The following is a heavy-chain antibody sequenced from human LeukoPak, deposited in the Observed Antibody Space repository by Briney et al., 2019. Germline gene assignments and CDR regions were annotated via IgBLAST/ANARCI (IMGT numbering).Heavy chain of an antibody. CDR3: ARRRTYSSSPRYWYFDL. CDR1: GFTFSSYA. J-gene: IGHJ2*01. V-gene: IGHV4-30-4*08. CDR2: IYYSGST. Sequence: LRLSCAASGFTFSSYAMSWVRQPPGKGLEWIGYIYYSGSTYYNPSLKSRVTISVDTSKNQFSLKLSSVTAADTAVYYCARRRTYSSSPRYWYFDLWGRGTLVTVSS. D-gene: IGHD6-13*01.